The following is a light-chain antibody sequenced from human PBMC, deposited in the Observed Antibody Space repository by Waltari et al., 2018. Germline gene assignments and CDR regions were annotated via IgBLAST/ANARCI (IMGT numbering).Light chain of an antibody. CDR1: NSNIGGYNY. CDR3: CSYAGRLWV. Sequence: QSALSQPRSVSGSPGQSVTISCTGTNSNIGGYNYVSWYQHHPGTVPKLTIYDVSKRPSGGPDRCSGSKSGNTASLTISGLQAEDEAHYYCCSYAGRLWVFGGGTNLTVL. CDR2: DVS. J-gene: IGLJ3*02. V-gene: IGLV2-11*01.